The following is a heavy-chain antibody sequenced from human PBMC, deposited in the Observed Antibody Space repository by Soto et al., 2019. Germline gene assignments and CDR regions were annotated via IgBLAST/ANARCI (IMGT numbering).Heavy chain of an antibody. CDR2: ISSNGVGT. CDR1: GFTLSGYA. V-gene: IGHV3-64*01. CDR3: ARDLVLRFLEWHSSHYCYGMDV. Sequence: PGGSLRLSCAASGFTLSGYAMDWVRQAPGKGLEYVSGISSNGVGTYYANSVKGRFTISRDNSKNTLYLQMNSLRAEDTAVYYCARDLVLRFLEWHSSHYCYGMDVWGQGTTVTVSS. J-gene: IGHJ6*02. D-gene: IGHD3-3*01.